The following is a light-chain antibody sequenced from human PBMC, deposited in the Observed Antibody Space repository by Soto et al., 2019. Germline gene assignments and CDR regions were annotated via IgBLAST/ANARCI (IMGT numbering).Light chain of an antibody. J-gene: IGKJ1*01. CDR2: AAS. CDR1: QSISSY. Sequence: MTQSPSSLSASVGDRVTITCRASQSISSYLNWYQQKPGKAPKLLIYAASSLQSGVPSRFSGSGSGTDFTLTISSLQPEDFATYYCQQSYSTPPGTFGQGTKVDIK. CDR3: QQSYSTPPGT. V-gene: IGKV1-39*01.